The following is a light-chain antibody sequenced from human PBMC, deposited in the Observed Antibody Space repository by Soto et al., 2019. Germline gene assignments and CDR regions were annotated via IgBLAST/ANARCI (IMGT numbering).Light chain of an antibody. J-gene: IGLJ1*01. V-gene: IGLV1-40*01. CDR1: TSNIGAPYD. CDR2: GDN. CDR3: GTWDSSLSVHV. Sequence: QSVLTQPPSVSGAPGQRVSISCTGSTSNIGAPYDVHWYQHLPRAAPKLLIYGDNNRPSGVPDRFSGSKSGTSATLGISGLQTEDEADYYCGTWDSSLSVHVFGTGTKVTVL.